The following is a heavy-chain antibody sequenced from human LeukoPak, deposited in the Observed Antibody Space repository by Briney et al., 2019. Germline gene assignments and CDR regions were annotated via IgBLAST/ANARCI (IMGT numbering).Heavy chain of an antibody. Sequence: PGGSLRLSCSASGFTFSSFAMHWVRQAPGKGLEYVSAISSNGGNTYNADSVKGRFTISRDNSKNTLYLQMSSLRAEDTAVYYCRGYSYGSVEYFDYWGQGTLVTVSS. CDR3: RGYSYGSVEYFDY. J-gene: IGHJ4*02. D-gene: IGHD5-18*01. V-gene: IGHV3-64D*09. CDR2: ISSNGGNT. CDR1: GFTFSSFA.